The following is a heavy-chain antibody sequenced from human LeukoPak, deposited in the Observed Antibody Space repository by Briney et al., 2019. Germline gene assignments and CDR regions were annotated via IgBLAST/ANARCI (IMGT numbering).Heavy chain of an antibody. D-gene: IGHD3-3*01. CDR3: ARAYYDFWSGYSYYFDY. Sequence: PGRSLRLSCAASGFTFSSYWMSWVRQAPGKALKWVANIKQDGSEKYYVDSVKGRFTISRDNAKNSLYLQMNSLRAEDTAVYYCARAYYDFWSGYSYYFDYWGQGNPGHRLL. CDR2: IKQDGSEK. V-gene: IGHV3-7*04. CDR1: GFTFSSYW. J-gene: IGHJ4*02.